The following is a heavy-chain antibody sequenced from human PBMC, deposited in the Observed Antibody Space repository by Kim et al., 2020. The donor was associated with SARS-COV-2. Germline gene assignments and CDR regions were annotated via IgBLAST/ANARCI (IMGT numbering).Heavy chain of an antibody. J-gene: IGHJ4*02. V-gene: IGHV1-69*01. D-gene: IGHD2-2*02. Sequence: FQGRVTITADESTSTAYMELSSLRSEDTAVYYCARESCSSTSCYNPPFDYWGQGTLVTVSS. CDR3: ARESCSSTSCYNPPFDY.